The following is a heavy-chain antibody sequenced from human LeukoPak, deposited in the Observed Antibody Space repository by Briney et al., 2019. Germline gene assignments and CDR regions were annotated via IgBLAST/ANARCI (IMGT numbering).Heavy chain of an antibody. V-gene: IGHV6-1*01. CDR1: GDSVSSNSAA. CDR2: TYYRSKWYN. D-gene: IGHD5-24*01. CDR3: ARDRRDGYNSYFQH. J-gene: IGHJ1*01. Sequence: SQTLSLTCAISGDSVSSNSAAWNWIRQSPSRGLEWLGRTYYRSKWYNDYAVSVKNRITITPDTSKNQFSLQLNSVTPEDTAVYYCARDRRDGYNSYFQHWGQGTMVTVSS.